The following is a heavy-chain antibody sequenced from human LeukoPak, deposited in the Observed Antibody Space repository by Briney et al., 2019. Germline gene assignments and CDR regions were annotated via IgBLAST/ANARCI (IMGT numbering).Heavy chain of an antibody. CDR1: LVTSTSAD. CDR3: SRRLDGTALNSDDLDY. Sequence: GGSLRLSCAVSLVTSTSADMQTVAEASGKGLEWVGLIRSKANNYATIYTASVKGRFTISRDDSKNTAYLQMNSLKTEDTAVYYCSRRLDGTALNSDDLDYWGQGTLVTVSS. D-gene: IGHD6-19*01. J-gene: IGHJ4*02. V-gene: IGHV3-73*01. CDR2: IRSKANNYAT.